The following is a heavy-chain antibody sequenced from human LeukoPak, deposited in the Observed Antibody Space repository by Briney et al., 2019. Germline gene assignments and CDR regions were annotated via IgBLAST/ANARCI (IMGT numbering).Heavy chain of an antibody. J-gene: IGHJ4*02. Sequence: SETLSLTCTVSGGSINSYYWSWIRQPPGKGLEWIGYIYYSGNTNYNPSLKSRVTISVDTSKNQFSLKLSSVTAADTAMYYCARGSGRHYDSSLYYFDYWGPGTLVTASS. CDR1: GGSINSYY. D-gene: IGHD3-16*01. V-gene: IGHV4-59*01. CDR2: IYYSGNT. CDR3: ARGSGRHYDSSLYYFDY.